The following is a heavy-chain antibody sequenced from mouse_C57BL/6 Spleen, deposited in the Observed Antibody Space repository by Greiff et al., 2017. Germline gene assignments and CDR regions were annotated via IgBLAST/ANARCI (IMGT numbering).Heavy chain of an antibody. J-gene: IGHJ2*01. CDR1: GYAFSSYW. D-gene: IGHD2-3*01. V-gene: IGHV1-64*01. Sequence: QVQLQQSGAELVKPGASVKISCKASGYAFSSYWMNWVKQRPGKGLEWIGMIHPNSGSTNYNEKFKSKATLTVDKSSSTAYMQLSSLTSEDSAVYYCERKGALYDGYYFDYWGQGTTLTVSS. CDR3: ERKGALYDGYYFDY. CDR2: IHPNSGST.